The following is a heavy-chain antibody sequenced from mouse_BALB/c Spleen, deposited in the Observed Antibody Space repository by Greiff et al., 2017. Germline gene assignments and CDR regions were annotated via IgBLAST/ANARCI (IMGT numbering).Heavy chain of an antibody. CDR3: ARGNYYGSSYDAMDY. V-gene: IGHV1-7*01. J-gene: IGHJ4*01. CDR1: GYTFTSYW. D-gene: IGHD1-1*01. CDR2: INPSTGYT. Sequence: QVQLKESGAELAKPGASVKMSCKASGYTFTSYWMHWVKQRPGQGLEWIGYINPSTGYTEYNQKFKDKATLTADKSSSTAYMQLSSLTSEDSAVYYCARGNYYGSSYDAMDYWGQGTSVTVSS.